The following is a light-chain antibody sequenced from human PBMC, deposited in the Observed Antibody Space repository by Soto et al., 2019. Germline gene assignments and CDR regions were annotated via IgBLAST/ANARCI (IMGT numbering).Light chain of an antibody. J-gene: IGKJ2*01. Sequence: DMQMTQSPSTLSASVGDRVTIICRASQNINRWSAWYQQRPGKAPKLLMYDASTLESGVPSRFSGSGSGTEFTLTISSLQPDDSATYYCQKYNSFFGQGTKLEIK. CDR1: QNINRW. CDR3: QKYNSF. CDR2: DAS. V-gene: IGKV1-5*02.